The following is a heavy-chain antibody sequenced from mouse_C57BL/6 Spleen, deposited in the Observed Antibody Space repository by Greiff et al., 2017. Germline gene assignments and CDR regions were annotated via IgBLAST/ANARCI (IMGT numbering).Heavy chain of an antibody. J-gene: IGHJ4*01. CDR3: ARRYGSSYYYAMDY. CDR2: ISSGGSYT. CDR1: GFTFSSYG. V-gene: IGHV5-6*02. D-gene: IGHD1-1*01. Sequence: EVKLVESGGDLVKPGGSLKLSCAASGFTFSSYGMSWVRQTPDKRLEWVATISSGGSYTYYPDSVKGRFTISKDNAKNTLYLKMSSLKSEDTAMYYCARRYGSSYYYAMDYWGQGTSVTVSS.